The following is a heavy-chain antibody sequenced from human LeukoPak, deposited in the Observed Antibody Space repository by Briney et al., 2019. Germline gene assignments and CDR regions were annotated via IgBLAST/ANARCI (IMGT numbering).Heavy chain of an antibody. Sequence: PGGSLRLSCVVSGFTVSTNYMSWVRQAPGKGLEWVSVISGSGGNTDYADSVKGRFTISRDNSKNTLYLQMNSLRAEDTAVYYCAKYGDILTGYPYYFDYWGQGTLVTVSS. V-gene: IGHV3-23*01. CDR2: ISGSGGNT. J-gene: IGHJ4*02. CDR3: AKYGDILTGYPYYFDY. CDR1: GFTVSTNY. D-gene: IGHD3-9*01.